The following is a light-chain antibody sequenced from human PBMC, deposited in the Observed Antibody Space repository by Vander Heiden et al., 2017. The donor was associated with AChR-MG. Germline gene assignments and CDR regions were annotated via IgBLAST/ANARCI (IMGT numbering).Light chain of an antibody. V-gene: IGKV1-5*01. Sequence: IQMTQSPSTLSASVGYRVTITCRASQSISSWLAWYQQKPGKAPKLLIYDASSLESGVPSRFSGSGSGTECTLTISSLQPDDFATYYCQQYNSYSWTFGQGTKVEIK. CDR1: QSISSW. CDR3: QQYNSYSWT. CDR2: DAS. J-gene: IGKJ1*01.